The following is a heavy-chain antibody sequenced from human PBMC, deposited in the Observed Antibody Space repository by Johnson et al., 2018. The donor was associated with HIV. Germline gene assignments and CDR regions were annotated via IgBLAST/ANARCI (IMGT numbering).Heavy chain of an antibody. CDR2: ISYDGSNK. V-gene: IGHV3-30*03. CDR3: AREGKYVAGAEDAFDI. CDR1: GFSFSSYG. J-gene: IGHJ3*02. Sequence: QMQLVESGGGVVQPGRSLRLSCAASGFSFSSYGMHWVRQAPGKGLEWVAVISYDGSNKYYADSVKGRFTISRDNSKNTLYLQMNSLRAEDTAVYYCAREGKYVAGAEDAFDIWGQGTMVTVSS. D-gene: IGHD1-14*01.